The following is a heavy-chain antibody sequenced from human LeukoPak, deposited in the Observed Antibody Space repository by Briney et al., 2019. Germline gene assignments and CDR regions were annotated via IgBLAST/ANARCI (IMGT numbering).Heavy chain of an antibody. Sequence: GGSLRLSCAASGFTFSNYWMSWVRQAPGKGLEWVANIKQDGSEKYYVDSVKGRFTISRDNAKSSLYLQMNSLRAEDTAVYYCARDRSSGPICSYWGQGTLVTVSS. CDR3: ARDRSSGPICSY. D-gene: IGHD6-6*01. J-gene: IGHJ4*02. CDR2: IKQDGSEK. V-gene: IGHV3-7*01. CDR1: GFTFSNYW.